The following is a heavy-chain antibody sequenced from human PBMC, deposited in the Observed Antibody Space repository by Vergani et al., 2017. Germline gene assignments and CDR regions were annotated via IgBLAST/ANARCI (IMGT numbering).Heavy chain of an antibody. CDR2: IFYSGTT. J-gene: IGHJ4*02. V-gene: IGHV4-31*11. CDR1: GGSISSGDHC. Sequence: QVQLQESGPGLVKPPGTLSLTCAVSGGSISSGDHCWTWIRQRPGKGLEWIGYIFYSGTTYDNPSLRSRLTISVDTSQNQFSLKLRSVTAADTAVYYCAVRPRVNLVGGEIVTKRTFDYWSQGSLVTVSS. CDR3: AVRPRVNLVGGEIVTKRTFDY. D-gene: IGHD3-10*01.